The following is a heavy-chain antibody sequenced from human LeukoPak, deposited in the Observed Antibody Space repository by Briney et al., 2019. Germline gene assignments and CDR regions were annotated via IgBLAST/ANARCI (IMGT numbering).Heavy chain of an antibody. D-gene: IGHD3-10*01. Sequence: GGSLRLSCAASGFIFSSYAMSWVRQAPGKGLEWVSTISGSGGSTYYADSVKGRFTISRDNSKNTVYLQMNSLGVEDTAVYYCAKGGDYFDYWGQGTLVTVSS. J-gene: IGHJ4*02. CDR2: ISGSGGST. CDR3: AKGGDYFDY. V-gene: IGHV3-23*01. CDR1: GFIFSSYA.